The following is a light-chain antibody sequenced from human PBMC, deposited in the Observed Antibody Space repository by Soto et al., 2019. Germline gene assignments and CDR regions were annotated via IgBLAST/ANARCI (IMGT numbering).Light chain of an antibody. J-gene: IGLJ1*01. V-gene: IGLV2-14*01. CDR2: SVS. CDR1: SSDVGGHNF. CDR3: ISYTTSSNYV. Sequence: QSVLTQPASVSGSPGQSITISCTGTSSDVGGHNFVSWYQHHPGKAPKLMIFSVSNRPPGVSNRFSGSKSGNTASLTISGLQAEDEADYYCISYTTSSNYVFGSGTKVTVL.